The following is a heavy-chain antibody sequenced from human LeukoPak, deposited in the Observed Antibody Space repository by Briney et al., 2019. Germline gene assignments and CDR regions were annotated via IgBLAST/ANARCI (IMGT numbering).Heavy chain of an antibody. CDR1: GGSISGTNW. D-gene: IGHD1-26*01. CDR3: SRESGPFCPFGY. J-gene: IGHJ4*02. V-gene: IGHV4/OR15-8*02. Sequence: PSETLSLTCGVSGGSISGTNWWSWVRQPPGQGLEWIGEISLAGQTNYNPSLNGRVTMSLDKSSNQLSLHLTSVTAADTATYYCSRESGPFCPFGYWGQGTLVSVSS. CDR2: ISLAGQT.